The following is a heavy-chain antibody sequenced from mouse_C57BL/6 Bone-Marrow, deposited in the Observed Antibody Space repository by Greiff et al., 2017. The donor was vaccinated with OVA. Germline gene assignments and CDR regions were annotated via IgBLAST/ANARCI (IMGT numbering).Heavy chain of an antibody. CDR3: ARDYGSSCYFAY. D-gene: IGHD1-1*01. Sequence: VQLQQSGPELVKPGASVKISCKASGYTFTDYYMNWVKQSHGKSLEWIGDINPNNGGTSYNQKFKGKATLTVDKSSSTAYMELRSLTSEDSAVDYCARDYGSSCYFAYWGQGTILTVSS. CDR1: GYTFTDYY. V-gene: IGHV1-26*01. CDR2: INPNNGGT. J-gene: IGHJ2*01.